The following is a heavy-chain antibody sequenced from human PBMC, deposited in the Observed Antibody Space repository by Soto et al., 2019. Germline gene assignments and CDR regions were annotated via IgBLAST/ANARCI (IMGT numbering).Heavy chain of an antibody. CDR1: GGCIGSGGYY. Sequence: SQTLPLTCTVSGGCIGSGGYYWSCIRQHPGKGLEWLWYIYYSGSNYYNPSLKSRVTISVDTSKNQFSMQLSSVTAADKAVYYCEREIYGGNSLYYFDYWAQGTLVTVSS. V-gene: IGHV4-31*03. CDR3: EREIYGGNSLYYFDY. D-gene: IGHD4-17*01. J-gene: IGHJ4*02. CDR2: IYYSGSN.